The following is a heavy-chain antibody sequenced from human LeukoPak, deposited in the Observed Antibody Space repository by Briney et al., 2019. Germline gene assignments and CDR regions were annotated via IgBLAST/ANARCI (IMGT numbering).Heavy chain of an antibody. CDR1: GFTFTTNW. CDR3: ARTGGVPGAIGVFDY. Sequence: GGSLRLSCAASGFTFTTNWMHWVRLDPEKGLEWVSRINGDGSSTTYADSVKGRFTISRDNSKNTVNLQMNSLRAEDTAVYHCARTGGVPGAIGVFDYWGQGTLVTVSS. CDR2: INGDGSST. V-gene: IGHV3-74*01. J-gene: IGHJ4*02. D-gene: IGHD2-2*01.